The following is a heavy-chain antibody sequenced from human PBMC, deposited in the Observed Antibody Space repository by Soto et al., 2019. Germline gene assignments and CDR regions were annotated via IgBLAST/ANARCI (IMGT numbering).Heavy chain of an antibody. J-gene: IGHJ4*02. CDR2: ISYHGSDI. CDR3: AKPKGADIPFYS. CDR1: GFIFSRDG. D-gene: IGHD3-9*01. Sequence: QVQLVESGGGVVQPGTSLTLSCAASGFIFSRDGMHWVRQAPGKGLEWVAVISYHGSDIYYADSVKGRFIISRDNSKNTVYLQMNSLRPEDTALYYCAKPKGADIPFYSWGQGTLVTVSS. V-gene: IGHV3-30*18.